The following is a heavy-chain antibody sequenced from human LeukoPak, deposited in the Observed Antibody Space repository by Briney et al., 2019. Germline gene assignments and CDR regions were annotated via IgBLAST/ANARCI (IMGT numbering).Heavy chain of an antibody. D-gene: IGHD3-16*01. CDR1: GGTFSSYA. Sequence: GASVKVSCTASGGTFSSYAISWVRQAPGQGLEWMGGIIPIFGTANYAQKFQGRATITADESTSTAYMELSSLRSEDTAVYYCARALSSLGANWFDPWGQGTLVTVSS. CDR3: ARALSSLGANWFDP. J-gene: IGHJ5*02. V-gene: IGHV1-69*13. CDR2: IIPIFGTA.